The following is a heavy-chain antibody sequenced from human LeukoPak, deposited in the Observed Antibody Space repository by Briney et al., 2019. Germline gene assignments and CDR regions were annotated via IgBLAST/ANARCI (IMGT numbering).Heavy chain of an antibody. D-gene: IGHD3-22*01. V-gene: IGHV1-69*05. Sequence: GSSVKVSCKASGGTFSSYAISWVRQAPGQGLEWMGRIIPIFGTANYAQKFQGRVTITTDESTSTAYMELSSLRSEDTAVYYCARAYYDSSGSLGDAFDIWGQGTMVTVSS. CDR1: GGTFSSYA. CDR2: IIPIFGTA. J-gene: IGHJ3*02. CDR3: ARAYYDSSGSLGDAFDI.